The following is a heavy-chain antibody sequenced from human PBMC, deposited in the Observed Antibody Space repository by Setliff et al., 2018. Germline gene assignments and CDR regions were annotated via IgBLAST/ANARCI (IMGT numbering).Heavy chain of an antibody. CDR3: ARGVYASGIDY. CDR1: GDTIYNYF. V-gene: IGHV4-4*08. J-gene: IGHJ4*02. D-gene: IGHD3-10*01. CDR2: IYTSGIT. Sequence: PSETLSLTCTVTGDTIYNYFWSWIRQPPGKGLEWIGHIYTSGITNYSPSLRSRVTISLDTSENQFSLKLTSVTAADTAVYYCARGVYASGIDYWGQGTLVTVSS.